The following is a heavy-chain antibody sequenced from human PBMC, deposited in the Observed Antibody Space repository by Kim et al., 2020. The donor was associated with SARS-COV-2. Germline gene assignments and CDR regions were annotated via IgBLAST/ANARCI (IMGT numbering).Heavy chain of an antibody. CDR3: ARRRGRSLFDP. J-gene: IGHJ5*02. CDR1: GGSISSSSYY. D-gene: IGHD3-16*01. CDR2: IYYSRST. Sequence: SETLSLTCTVSGGSISSSSYYWGWIRQPPGKGLEWIGSIYYSRSTYYNPSLKSRVTISVDTSKNQFSLKLSSVTAADTAVYYCARRRGRSLFDPWGQGTLVTVSS. V-gene: IGHV4-39*01.